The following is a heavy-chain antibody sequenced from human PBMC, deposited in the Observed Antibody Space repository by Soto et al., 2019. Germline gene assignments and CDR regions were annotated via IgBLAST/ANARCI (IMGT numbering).Heavy chain of an antibody. V-gene: IGHV1-46*03. D-gene: IGHD5-18*01. CDR2: INPSGGST. J-gene: IGHJ6*02. CDR3: ARDHGTQRWFLGGMAV. CDR1: GYTFTSYY. Sequence: GASVKVSCKASGYTFTSYYMHWVRQAPGQGLEWMGIINPSGGSTSYAQKFQGRVTMTRDTSTSTVYMELSSLRSEDTAVYYCARDHGTQRWFLGGMAVWGQGTTVTVSS.